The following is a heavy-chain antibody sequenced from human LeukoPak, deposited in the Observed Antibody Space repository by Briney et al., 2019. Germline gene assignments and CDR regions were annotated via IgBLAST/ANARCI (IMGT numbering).Heavy chain of an antibody. Sequence: PSETLSLTCTVSGGSISSYYWSWIRQPPGKGLEWIGYIYYSGSTNYSPSLKSRLTISVDTSKNQFSLRLSSVTAADTAVYFCASHSNTKSGLLDYWGQGTLVTVSS. CDR3: ASHSNTKSGLLDY. CDR2: IYYSGST. CDR1: GGSISSYY. D-gene: IGHD3-3*01. J-gene: IGHJ4*02. V-gene: IGHV4-59*08.